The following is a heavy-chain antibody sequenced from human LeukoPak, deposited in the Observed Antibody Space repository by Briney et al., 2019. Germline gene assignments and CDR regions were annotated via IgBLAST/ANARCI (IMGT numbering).Heavy chain of an antibody. V-gene: IGHV4-34*01. D-gene: IGHD2-2*01. CDR3: ARYAGYCSSTSCYFGIDY. CDR1: GGSISSYY. Sequence: TSETLSLTCTVSGGSISSYYWSWIRQPPGKGLEWIGEINHSGSTNYNPSLESRVTISVDTSKNQFSLKLSSVTAADTAVYYCARYAGYCSSTSCYFGIDYWGQGTLVTVSS. J-gene: IGHJ4*02. CDR2: INHSGST.